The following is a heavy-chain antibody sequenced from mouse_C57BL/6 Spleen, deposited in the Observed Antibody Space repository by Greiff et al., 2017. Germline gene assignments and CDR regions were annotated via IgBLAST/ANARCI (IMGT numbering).Heavy chain of an antibody. J-gene: IGHJ4*01. CDR1: GYTFTSYW. V-gene: IGHV1-64*01. CDR3: ARSEAYYCGSSEAMDY. CDR2: IHPNSGST. D-gene: IGHD1-1*01. Sequence: QVQLQQSGAELVKPGASVKLSCKASGYTFTSYWMHWVKQRPGQGLEWIGMIHPNSGSTNYNEKFKSKATLTADKSSSTAYMQLSSLTSEDSAVYYCARSEAYYCGSSEAMDYWGQGTSVTVSS.